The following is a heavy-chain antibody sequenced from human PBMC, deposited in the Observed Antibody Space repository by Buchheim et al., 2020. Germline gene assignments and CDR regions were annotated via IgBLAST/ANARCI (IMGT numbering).Heavy chain of an antibody. CDR1: GYTFTSYY. V-gene: IGHV1-2*04. D-gene: IGHD2-15*01. J-gene: IGHJ6*02. Sequence: QVQLVQSGAEVKKPGASVKVSCKASGYTFTSYYMHWVRQAPGQGLEWMGWINPNSGGTNYAQKFQGWVTMTRDTSISTAYMELSRLRSDDTAVYYCARGGQDIVVVVADSYYYYYGMDVWGQGTT. CDR3: ARGGQDIVVVVADSYYYYYGMDV. CDR2: INPNSGGT.